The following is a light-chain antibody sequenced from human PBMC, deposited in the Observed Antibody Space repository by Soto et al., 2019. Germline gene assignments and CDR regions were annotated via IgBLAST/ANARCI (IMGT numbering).Light chain of an antibody. CDR2: GAS. CDR1: QSVSSN. CDR3: QQYNNWRPIT. Sequence: VMSLSPATLAVYAKERATLSCRASQSVSSNLAWYQQKPGQAPRLLIYGASTRATGIPARFSGSGSGTEFTLTISSLQSEDFAVYYCQQYNNWRPITFGQGTRLEIK. J-gene: IGKJ5*01. V-gene: IGKV3D-15*01.